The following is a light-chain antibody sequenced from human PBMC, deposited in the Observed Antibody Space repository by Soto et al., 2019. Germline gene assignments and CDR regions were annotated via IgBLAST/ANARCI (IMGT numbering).Light chain of an antibody. V-gene: IGKV1-5*03. CDR2: KAS. Sequence: DIQMTQAPSTLSASVGDRVTITCRASQSISTWLAWYQQNPGTAPNLLLYKASTLQSGVPSRFSGSGSGTEFPLSIRRLQPDDFATYYCQHYNSYSVTFGQGTKLVI. CDR3: QHYNSYSVT. J-gene: IGKJ2*01. CDR1: QSISTW.